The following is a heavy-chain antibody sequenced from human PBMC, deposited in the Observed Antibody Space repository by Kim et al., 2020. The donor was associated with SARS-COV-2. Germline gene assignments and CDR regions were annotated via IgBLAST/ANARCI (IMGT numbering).Heavy chain of an antibody. D-gene: IGHD3-3*01. CDR3: ARGRITIFGVVTEFDY. V-gene: IGHV4-31*02. Sequence: SLKSRCTRSVDTSKNQFSLKLSSVTAADTAVYYCARGRITIFGVVTEFDYWGQGTLVTVSS. J-gene: IGHJ4*02.